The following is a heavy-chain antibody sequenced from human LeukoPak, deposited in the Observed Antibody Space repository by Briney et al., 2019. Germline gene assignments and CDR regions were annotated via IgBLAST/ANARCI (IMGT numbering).Heavy chain of an antibody. CDR1: GYSISSGYY. CDR2: IYHSGST. J-gene: IGHJ5*02. CDR3: ARANYYGSGSYYNVYSWFDP. V-gene: IGHV4-38-2*01. D-gene: IGHD3-10*01. Sequence: SETLSLTCAVSGYSISSGYYWGWIRQPPGKGLEWIGSIYHSGSTYYNPSLKSRVTISVDTSKNQFSLKLSSVTAAGTAVYYCARANYYGSGSYYNVYSWFDPWGQGTLVTVSS.